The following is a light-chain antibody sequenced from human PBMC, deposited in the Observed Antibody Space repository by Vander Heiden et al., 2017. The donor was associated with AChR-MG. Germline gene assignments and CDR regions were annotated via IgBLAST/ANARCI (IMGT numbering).Light chain of an antibody. CDR1: QSVSTH. J-gene: IGKJ3*01. Sequence: EIVLTQSPVIVSLSLGERATLSCRASQSVSTHLAWYHQKPGQAPRLLIYDASHRATDIPARFSGSGSGTDFTLTITSLEPEDSGVYYCQQRVNWPPGFSFGHGTKVQIK. CDR2: DAS. V-gene: IGKV3-11*01. CDR3: QQRVNWPPGFS.